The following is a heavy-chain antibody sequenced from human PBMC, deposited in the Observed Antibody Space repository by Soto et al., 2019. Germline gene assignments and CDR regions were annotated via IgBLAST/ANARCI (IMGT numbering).Heavy chain of an antibody. CDR3: ARDDCSLPSCFGY. D-gene: IGHD2-2*01. CDR2: ISSDGTKK. Sequence: GRSLRLSCVGSVFTFRNYGMHWVRQSPGQGLEWVAAISSDGTKKYYADSVKGRFTISRDDSENTLYLQMSSLRVDDTAAYFRARDDCSLPSCFGYWGLGTQVTVSS. J-gene: IGHJ4*02. CDR1: VFTFRNYG. V-gene: IGHV3-30*03.